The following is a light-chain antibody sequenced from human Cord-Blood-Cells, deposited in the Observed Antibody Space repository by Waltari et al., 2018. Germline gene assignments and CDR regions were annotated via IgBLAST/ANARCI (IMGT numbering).Light chain of an antibody. V-gene: IGLV2-23*01. Sequence: QSALTQPASVSGSPGQSITISCTGTSSDVGSYNLVSWYQPHPGKAPKFMIYEGSKRPSGVSNRFAGSKTGNTASLTISGLQAEDEADYYCCSYAGSSTVVFGGGTKLTVL. CDR2: EGS. CDR3: CSYAGSSTVV. J-gene: IGLJ2*01. CDR1: SSDVGSYNL.